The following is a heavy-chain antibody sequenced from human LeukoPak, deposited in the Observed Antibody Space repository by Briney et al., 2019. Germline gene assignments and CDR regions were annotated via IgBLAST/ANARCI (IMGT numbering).Heavy chain of an antibody. V-gene: IGHV4-39*07. Sequence: SETLSLTCPVSGGSISSSSYYWGWIRQPPGKGLEWIGTIYYSGSTYYNPSLKSRVTISVDTSKNQFSLKLSSVTAADTAVYYCARVGAIRYFDWSAYPLDYWGQGTLVTVSS. D-gene: IGHD3-9*01. CDR1: GGSISSSSYY. CDR2: IYYSGST. CDR3: ARVGAIRYFDWSAYPLDY. J-gene: IGHJ4*02.